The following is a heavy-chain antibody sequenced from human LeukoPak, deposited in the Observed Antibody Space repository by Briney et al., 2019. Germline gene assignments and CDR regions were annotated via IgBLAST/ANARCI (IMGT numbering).Heavy chain of an antibody. Sequence: GGSLRLSCAASGFTFSTYSMNWVRQAPGKGLEWVASISSSSNYIYYADSVKGRFTIYRDNAKNSLYLQMNSRRAEDTAVYYCARVYCSGGSCYFGGFDYWGQGTLVTVSS. CDR1: GFTFSTYS. V-gene: IGHV3-21*06. CDR2: ISSSSNYI. D-gene: IGHD2-15*01. J-gene: IGHJ4*02. CDR3: ARVYCSGGSCYFGGFDY.